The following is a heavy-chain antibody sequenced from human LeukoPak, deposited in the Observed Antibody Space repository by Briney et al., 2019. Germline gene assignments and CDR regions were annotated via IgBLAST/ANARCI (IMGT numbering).Heavy chain of an antibody. D-gene: IGHD6-19*01. CDR1: GYSFTNYW. Sequence: GESLKISCMGSGYSFTNYWITWVRQMPGKGLEWMGRIDPSDSYTNYSPSFQGHVTISADKSISTAYLQWSSLKASDTAMYHCARLSIAVAGGDYFDYWGQGTLVTVSS. J-gene: IGHJ4*02. CDR2: IDPSDSYT. V-gene: IGHV5-10-1*01. CDR3: ARLSIAVAGGDYFDY.